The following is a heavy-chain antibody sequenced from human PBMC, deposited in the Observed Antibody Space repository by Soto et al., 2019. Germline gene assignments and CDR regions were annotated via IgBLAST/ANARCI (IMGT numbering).Heavy chain of an antibody. V-gene: IGHV1-69*13. Sequence: VKVSCKASGGTFSSYAISWVRQAPGQGLEWMGGIIPIFGTANYAQKFQGRVTITADESTSTAYMELSSLRSEDTAVYYCARDRSDGYGYYYGMDVWGQGTTVTVSS. CDR1: GGTFSSYA. J-gene: IGHJ6*02. CDR3: ARDRSDGYGYYYGMDV. CDR2: IIPIFGTA. D-gene: IGHD6-19*01.